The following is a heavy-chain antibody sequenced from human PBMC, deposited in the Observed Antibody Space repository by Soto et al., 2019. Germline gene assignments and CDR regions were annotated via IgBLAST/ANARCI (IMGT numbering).Heavy chain of an antibody. Sequence: GASVKVSCKASGGTFSSYAISWVRQAPGQRLEWMGWINAGNGNTKYAQKFQGRVTITRDTSASTAYMELSSLRSEDTAVYYCAREGVRGMDVWGQGTTVTVSS. CDR1: GGTFSSYA. D-gene: IGHD3-16*01. J-gene: IGHJ6*02. V-gene: IGHV1-3*01. CDR3: AREGVRGMDV. CDR2: INAGNGNT.